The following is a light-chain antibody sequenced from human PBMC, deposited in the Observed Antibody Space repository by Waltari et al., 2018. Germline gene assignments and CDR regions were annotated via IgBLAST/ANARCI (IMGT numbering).Light chain of an antibody. CDR2: WAS. V-gene: IGKV4-1*01. CDR1: QNLLSRDGNTY. J-gene: IGKJ4*01. Sequence: VMTQSPLSLPVTLGQPASISCRSSQNLLSRDGNTYFNWFQQKPGQPPKLLIYWASTRESGVPDRFSGSGSGTDFTLTLSSLQAEDVAVYYCQQYFSTPLTFGGGTKVEIK. CDR3: QQYFSTPLT.